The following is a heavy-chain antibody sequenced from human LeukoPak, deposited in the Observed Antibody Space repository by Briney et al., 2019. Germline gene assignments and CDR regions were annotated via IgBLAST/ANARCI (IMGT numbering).Heavy chain of an antibody. V-gene: IGHV3-11*04. CDR2: ISYSGNTI. D-gene: IGHD1-20*01. CDR1: GFTFSDYY. J-gene: IGHJ4*02. CDR3: AKRNPYNWNFDY. Sequence: GGSLRLSCAASGFTFSDYYMSWIRQAPGKGLEWVSYISYSGNTIYYADSVKGRFTISRDNAKNSLYLQMNSLRAEDTAVYYCAKRNPYNWNFDYWGQGTLVTVSS.